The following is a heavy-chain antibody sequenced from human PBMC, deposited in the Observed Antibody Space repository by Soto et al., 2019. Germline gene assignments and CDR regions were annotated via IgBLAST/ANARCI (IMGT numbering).Heavy chain of an antibody. J-gene: IGHJ4*02. CDR3: AKSGIMIYGFLARRTTGDY. CDR2: ISGSGGST. Sequence: EVQLLESGGGLVQPGGSLRLSCAASGFTFSSYAMSWVRQAPGKGLEWVSAISGSGGSTYYADSVQGRFTISRDNSKNPLDLQMNSLRAEDTAVYYCAKSGIMIYGFLARRTTGDYWGQGTLVTVSS. CDR1: GFTFSSYA. D-gene: IGHD3-10*01. V-gene: IGHV3-23*01.